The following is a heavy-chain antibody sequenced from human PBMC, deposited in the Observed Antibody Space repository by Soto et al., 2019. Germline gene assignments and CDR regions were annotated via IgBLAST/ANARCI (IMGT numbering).Heavy chain of an antibody. Sequence: QVQLVQSGAEVKKPGASVKVSCKASGYTFTSYGISWVRQAPGQGLEWMGWISAYNGNTNYAQKLQGRVTMTTDTSTSTAYMELRRLRSEDTGVYYCARDQLHFGEFCGCRCLPDLDAFDIWGQGTMVTVSS. CDR2: ISAYNGNT. J-gene: IGHJ3*02. CDR1: GYTFTSYG. V-gene: IGHV1-18*01. D-gene: IGHD3-10*01. CDR3: ARDQLHFGEFCGCRCLPDLDAFDI.